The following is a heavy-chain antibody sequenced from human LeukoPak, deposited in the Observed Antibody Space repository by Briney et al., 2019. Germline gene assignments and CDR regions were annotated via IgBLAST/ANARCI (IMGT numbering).Heavy chain of an antibody. CDR1: GFTFSSYG. V-gene: IGHV3-30*02. CDR2: IRYDGSNK. J-gene: IGHJ4*02. Sequence: PGGSLRLSCAASGFTFSSYGMHSVRQTPGKGLEWVAFIRYDGSNKYYANSCKGRFTISRDNSKNTLYLQMNSLRAEDTAVYYCAKGPIYYYDSSGYWDYWGQGTLVTVSS. CDR3: AKGPIYYYDSSGYWDY. D-gene: IGHD3-22*01.